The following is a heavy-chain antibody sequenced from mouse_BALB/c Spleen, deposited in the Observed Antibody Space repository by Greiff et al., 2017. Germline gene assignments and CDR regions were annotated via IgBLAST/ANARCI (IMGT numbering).Heavy chain of an antibody. CDR2: ISSGGSYT. J-gene: IGHJ4*01. V-gene: IGHV5-9-4*01. Sequence: EVKLMESGGGLVKPGGSLKLSCAASGFTFSSYAMSWVRQSPEKRLEWVAEISSGGSYTYYPDTVTGRFTISRDNAKNTLYLEMSSLRSEDTAMYYCARDTTAHYYAMDYWGQGTSVTVSS. CDR1: GFTFSSYA. D-gene: IGHD1-2*01. CDR3: ARDTTAHYYAMDY.